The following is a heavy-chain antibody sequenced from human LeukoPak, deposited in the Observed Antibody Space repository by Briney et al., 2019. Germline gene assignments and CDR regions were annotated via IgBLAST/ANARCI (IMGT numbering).Heavy chain of an antibody. D-gene: IGHD6-13*01. CDR3: ARVTPELADAFDI. J-gene: IGHJ3*02. CDR2: IWYDGSNK. Sequence: GGSLRLSWAAPGFTFSSYGMHWVRQAPGKGLGWVAVIWYDGSNKYYADSVKGRFTISRDNSKNTLYLQMNSLRAEDTAVYYCARVTPELADAFDIWGQGTMVTVSS. V-gene: IGHV3-33*01. CDR1: GFTFSSYG.